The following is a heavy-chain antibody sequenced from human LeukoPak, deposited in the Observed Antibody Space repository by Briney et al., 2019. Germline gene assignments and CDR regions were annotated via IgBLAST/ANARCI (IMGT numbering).Heavy chain of an antibody. J-gene: IGHJ5*02. Sequence: SETLSLTCTVSGGSISSYYWSWIRQSPGKGLEWIGYIYYTGITAYNPSLGSRVTISVDRSNNQFSLRLTSVTAADTAVYYCARLHSSRAEEFDPWGQGTLVTVSS. V-gene: IGHV4-59*01. CDR1: GGSISSYY. CDR3: ARLHSSRAEEFDP. CDR2: IYYTGIT.